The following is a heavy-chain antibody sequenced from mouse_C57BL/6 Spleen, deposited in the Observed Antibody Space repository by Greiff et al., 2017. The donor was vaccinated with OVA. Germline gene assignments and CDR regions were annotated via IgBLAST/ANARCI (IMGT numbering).Heavy chain of an antibody. CDR3: ARPLRDYGRNPDY. CDR2: ISSGGSYT. CDR1: GFTFSSYG. Sequence: DVQLQESGGDLVKPGGSLKLSCAASGFTFSSYGMSWVRQTPDKRLEWVATISSGGSYTYYPDSVKGRFTISRNNAKNTLYQQMSSLKSEDTAMYYCARPLRDYGRNPDYWGQGTTLTVSS. J-gene: IGHJ2*01. V-gene: IGHV5-6*01. D-gene: IGHD1-1*01.